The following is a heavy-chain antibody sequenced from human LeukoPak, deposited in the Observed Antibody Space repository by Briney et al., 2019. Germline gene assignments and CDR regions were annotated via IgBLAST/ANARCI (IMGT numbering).Heavy chain of an antibody. CDR2: IRYDGSNK. CDR3: AKHLLGYCTNGVCYSYYYYYMDV. D-gene: IGHD2-8*01. J-gene: IGHJ6*03. Sequence: GGSLRLSCAASGFTFSSYGMHWVRQAPGKGLEWVAFIRYDGSNKYYADSVKGRFTISRDNSKNTLYLQMNSLRAEDTAVYYCAKHLLGYCTNGVCYSYYYYYMDVWGKGTTVTVSS. V-gene: IGHV3-30*02. CDR1: GFTFSSYG.